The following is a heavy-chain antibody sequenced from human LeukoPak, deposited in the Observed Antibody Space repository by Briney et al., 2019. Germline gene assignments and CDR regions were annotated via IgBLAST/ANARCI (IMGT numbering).Heavy chain of an antibody. Sequence: ASVKVSCKASGYTFTGYYMHWVRQAPGQGLEWMGWINSDSGGTNYARKFRGRVTMTRDTSISTAYMELSSLRSDDTAVFYCARGNIATRRGENWFDPWGQGTLVTVSS. J-gene: IGHJ5*02. V-gene: IGHV1-2*02. CDR2: INSDSGGT. D-gene: IGHD6-6*01. CDR3: ARGNIATRRGENWFDP. CDR1: GYTFTGYY.